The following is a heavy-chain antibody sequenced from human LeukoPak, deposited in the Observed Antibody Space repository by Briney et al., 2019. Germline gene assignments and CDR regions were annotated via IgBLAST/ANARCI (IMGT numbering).Heavy chain of an antibody. D-gene: IGHD6-19*01. CDR2: IYYSGST. Sequence: SETLSLTCTVSGGSISSYYWSWIRQPPGKGLEWIGYIYYSGSTNYNPSLKSRVTISADTSKNQFSLKLSSVTAADTAAYYCARSPAVAGVGGFDYWGQGTLVTVSS. CDR1: GGSISSYY. J-gene: IGHJ4*02. CDR3: ARSPAVAGVGGFDY. V-gene: IGHV4-59*01.